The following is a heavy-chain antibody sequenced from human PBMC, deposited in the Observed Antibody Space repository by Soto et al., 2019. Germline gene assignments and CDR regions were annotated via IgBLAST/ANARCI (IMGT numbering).Heavy chain of an antibody. Sequence: GESLKISCKASGFTFSSYSLGWVRHMPGKGLQWMGNIFSSDSSAKYSPSFVGQVTISVDRSINIAYLQWSSLKASDTAIYYCGRWRGRSWFDYWGPGTQVTVS. V-gene: IGHV5-51*01. CDR1: GFTFSSYS. D-gene: IGHD2-15*01. CDR3: GRWRGRSWFDY. CDR2: IFSSDSSA. J-gene: IGHJ4*02.